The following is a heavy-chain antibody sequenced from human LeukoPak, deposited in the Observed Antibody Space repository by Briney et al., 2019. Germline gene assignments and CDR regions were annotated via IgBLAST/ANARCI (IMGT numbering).Heavy chain of an antibody. J-gene: IGHJ4*02. CDR1: GFTFSSYA. D-gene: IGHD4-17*01. CDR3: ARDLHVRSTSTVTTGGADS. V-gene: IGHV3-23*01. CDR2: ISNSGGNT. Sequence: PGGSLRLSCAASGFTFSSYAMNWVRKAPGKGLEWVSVISNSGGNTYYADSVKGRFTISRDNSKNTLYLQMNSLRAEDTALYFXARDLHVRSTSTVTTGGADSXGQGTPVTVS.